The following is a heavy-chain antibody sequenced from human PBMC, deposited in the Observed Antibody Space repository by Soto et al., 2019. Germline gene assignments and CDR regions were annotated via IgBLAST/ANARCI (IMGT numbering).Heavy chain of an antibody. CDR3: ARDAGYCSGGSCYEDAFDI. Sequence: GGSLRLSCAASGFPFSSYSMNWVRQAPGKGLEWVSSISSSSSYIYYADSVKGRFTISRDNAKNSLYLQMNSLRAEDTAVYYCARDAGYCSGGSCYEDAFDIWGQGTMVTVSS. CDR1: GFPFSSYS. V-gene: IGHV3-21*01. CDR2: ISSSSSYI. D-gene: IGHD2-15*01. J-gene: IGHJ3*02.